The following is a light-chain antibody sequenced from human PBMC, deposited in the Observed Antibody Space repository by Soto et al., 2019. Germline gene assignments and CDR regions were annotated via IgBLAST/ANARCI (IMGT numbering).Light chain of an antibody. CDR2: DAS. V-gene: IGKV1-33*01. J-gene: IGKJ4*01. CDR1: QDINNY. Sequence: DIQMTQSPSSLSASVGDRVTITCQASQDINNYLNWYQQKPGKAPQLLIYDASNLETGVPSRFTGSGSRTDFTFTISSLQPKDFATYYCQQYDNLPLTFCGGTKVE. CDR3: QQYDNLPLT.